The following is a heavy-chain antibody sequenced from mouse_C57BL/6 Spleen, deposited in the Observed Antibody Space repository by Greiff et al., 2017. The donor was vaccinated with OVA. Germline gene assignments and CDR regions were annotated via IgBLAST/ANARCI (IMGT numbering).Heavy chain of an antibody. D-gene: IGHD1-1*01. CDR2: INPNNGGT. CDR1: GYTFTDYN. CDR3: ARGEINYYGSSYYAMDY. V-gene: IGHV1-18*01. Sequence: EVKLQESGPELVKPGASVKIPCKASGYTFTDYNMDWVKQSHGKSLEWIGDINPNNGGTIYNQKFKGKATLTVDKSSSTAYMELRSLTSEDTAVYYCARGEINYYGSSYYAMDYWGQGTSVTVSS. J-gene: IGHJ4*01.